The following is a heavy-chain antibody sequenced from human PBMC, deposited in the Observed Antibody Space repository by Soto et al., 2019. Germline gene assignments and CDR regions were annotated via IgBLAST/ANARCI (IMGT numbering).Heavy chain of an antibody. J-gene: IGHJ4*02. D-gene: IGHD6-6*01. CDR3: AKAGIAAPSSH. Sequence: GESLKISCAASGFTFSSYAMSWVRQAPGKGLEWVSAISGSGGSTYYADSVKGRFTISRDNSKNTLYLQMNSLRAEDTAVYYCAKAGIAAPSSHWGQGTLVTVSS. CDR1: GFTFSSYA. CDR2: ISGSGGST. V-gene: IGHV3-23*01.